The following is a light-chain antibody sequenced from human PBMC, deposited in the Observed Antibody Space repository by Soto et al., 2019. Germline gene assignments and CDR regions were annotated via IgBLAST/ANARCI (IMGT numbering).Light chain of an antibody. Sequence: EIVLTQSPATLSLSPGERATLSCRASQSVSSYLASYQQKPGHAPRLLLHDVANSATGIPAGCSGSGSGTNFTLPIISLVAADVAAYYCQQRSAEPYTFGQGTKLEIK. V-gene: IGKV3-11*01. CDR1: QSVSSY. J-gene: IGKJ2*01. CDR2: DVA. CDR3: QQRSAEPYT.